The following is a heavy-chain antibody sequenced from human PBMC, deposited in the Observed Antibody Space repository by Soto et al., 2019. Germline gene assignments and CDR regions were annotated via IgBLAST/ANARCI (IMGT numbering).Heavy chain of an antibody. J-gene: IGHJ4*02. Sequence: GGSLRLSCAASGFTFSSYGMHWVRQAPGKGLEWVAVISYDGSNKYYADSVKGRFTISRDNSKNTLYLQMNSLRAEDTAVYYCAKDRESFSEGSGCLHWGQGTLVTVPQ. CDR2: ISYDGSNK. D-gene: IGHD6-19*01. CDR3: AKDRESFSEGSGCLH. CDR1: GFTFSSYG. V-gene: IGHV3-30*18.